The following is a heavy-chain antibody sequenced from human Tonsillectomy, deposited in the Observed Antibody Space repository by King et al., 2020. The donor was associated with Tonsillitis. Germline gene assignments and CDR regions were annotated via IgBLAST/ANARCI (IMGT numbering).Heavy chain of an antibody. J-gene: IGHJ6*02. CDR2: LTSTGTYI. CDR3: ARDDCSTTSCYGRGNNGMDV. V-gene: IGHV3-21*01. CDR1: GFTFSKYT. Sequence: VQLVESGGGLVKPGGSLRLSCVASGFTFSKYTMTWVRQAPGKGLEWVSSLTSTGTYIYYAESVKGRFTISRDNPKNSLYLQMNSLRAADTAVYYCARDDCSTTSCYGRGNNGMDVWGQGTTVIVSS. D-gene: IGHD2-2*01.